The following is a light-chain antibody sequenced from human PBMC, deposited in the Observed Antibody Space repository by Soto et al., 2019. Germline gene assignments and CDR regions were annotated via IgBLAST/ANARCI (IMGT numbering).Light chain of an antibody. CDR3: QQYGSSFT. CDR1: QSVSNF. CDR2: GAS. Sequence: ILLRQSPATLALSPGERATLTCRASQSVSNFLAWYQQKPGRAPRLRIYGASSRATGIPDRFSGSGSGTDFTLTISRMEPEDFAVYYCQQYGSSFTFGQGTRLEI. J-gene: IGKJ5*01. V-gene: IGKV3-20*01.